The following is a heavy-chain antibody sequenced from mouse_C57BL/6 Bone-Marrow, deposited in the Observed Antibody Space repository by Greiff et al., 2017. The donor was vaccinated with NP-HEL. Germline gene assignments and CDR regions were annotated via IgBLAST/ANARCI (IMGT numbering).Heavy chain of an antibody. CDR3: ARWGYYDYDGFDY. CDR2: IYIGNGYT. D-gene: IGHD2-4*01. J-gene: IGHJ2*01. Sequence: EVQLQQSGAELVRPGSSVKMSCKTSGYTFTSYGINWVKQRPGQGLEWIGYIYIGNGYTESNEKFKGKATLTSYTSSSTAYMQLSSLTSEDSAIYFCARWGYYDYDGFDYWGQGTTLTVSS. CDR1: GYTFTSYG. V-gene: IGHV1-58*01.